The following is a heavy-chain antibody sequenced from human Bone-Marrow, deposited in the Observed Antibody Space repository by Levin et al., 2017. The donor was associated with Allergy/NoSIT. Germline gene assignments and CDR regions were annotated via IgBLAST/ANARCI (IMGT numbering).Heavy chain of an antibody. CDR2: IYHSGST. Sequence: GSLRLSCAVSGYSISSGYYWGWIQQPPGKGLEWIGSIYHSGSTYYNPSLKSRVTISVDTSKNQFSLKLSSVTAADTAVYYCARGDGGSVPFDYWGQGTLVTVSS. J-gene: IGHJ4*02. CDR1: GYSISSGYY. CDR3: ARGDGGSVPFDY. D-gene: IGHD4-23*01. V-gene: IGHV4-38-2*01.